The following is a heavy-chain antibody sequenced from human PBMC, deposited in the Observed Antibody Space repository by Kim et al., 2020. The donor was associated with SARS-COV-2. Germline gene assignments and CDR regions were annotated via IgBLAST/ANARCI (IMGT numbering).Heavy chain of an antibody. CDR3: AHQGDYGYFDY. J-gene: IGHJ4*02. V-gene: IGHV2-5*01. Sequence: KRYSPRLKSRLTITKDTSKNQVVLTMTNMDPVDTATYYCAHQGDYGYFDYWGQGTLVTVSS. CDR2: K. D-gene: IGHD4-17*01.